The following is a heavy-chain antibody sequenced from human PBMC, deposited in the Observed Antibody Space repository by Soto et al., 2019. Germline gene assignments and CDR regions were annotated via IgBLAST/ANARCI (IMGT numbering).Heavy chain of an antibody. CDR1: GFTFSSYG. Sequence: QVQLVESGGGVVQSGRSLRLSCAASGFTFSSYGMHWVRQAPGKGLEWVAVIWYDGSNKYYADSVKGRFTISRDNSKNTLYLEMNSLRASDTAVYYCARGWYCGGDCYEWYFDLWGRGTLVTVSS. CDR3: ARGWYCGGDCYEWYFDL. D-gene: IGHD2-21*02. V-gene: IGHV3-33*01. CDR2: IWYDGSNK. J-gene: IGHJ2*01.